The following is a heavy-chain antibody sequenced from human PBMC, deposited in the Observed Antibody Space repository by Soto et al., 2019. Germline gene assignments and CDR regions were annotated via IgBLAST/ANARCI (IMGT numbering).Heavy chain of an antibody. Sequence: SETLSLTCTVSGGSISSGGYYWSWIRQHPGKGLEWIGYIYYSGSTYYNPSLKSRVTISVDTSKNQFSLKLSSVTAADTAVYYCARGWGRMVYYDFWSDYLSQYYFDYWGQGTLVTVSS. D-gene: IGHD3-3*01. CDR2: IYYSGST. CDR1: GGSISSGGYY. J-gene: IGHJ4*02. V-gene: IGHV4-31*03. CDR3: ARGWGRMVYYDFWSDYLSQYYFDY.